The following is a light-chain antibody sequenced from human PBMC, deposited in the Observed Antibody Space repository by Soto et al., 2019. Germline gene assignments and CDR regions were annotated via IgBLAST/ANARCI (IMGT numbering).Light chain of an antibody. CDR2: AAS. CDR3: QQSYTIPYT. J-gene: IGKJ2*01. CDR1: QKIITY. Sequence: DIQMTQSPSSLSASVGDRVTITCRASQKIITYLNWYQQTPGKAPNLLIFAASKLHSGVPSRSTGSGSGTAFTLTISSLQPEDSATYYCQQSYTIPYTFDQGTKLEIK. V-gene: IGKV1-39*01.